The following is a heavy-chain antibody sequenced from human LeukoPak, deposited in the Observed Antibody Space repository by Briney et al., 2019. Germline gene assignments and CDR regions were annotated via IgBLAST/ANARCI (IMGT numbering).Heavy chain of an antibody. Sequence: ASVKVSCKASGYTFTCYYMHWVRQAPGQGLEWMGRINPNSGGTNYAQKFQGRVTMTRDTSISTAYMELSRLRSDDTAVYYCARRVGAEDAFDIWGQGTMVTVSS. J-gene: IGHJ3*02. CDR1: GYTFTCYY. CDR2: INPNSGGT. V-gene: IGHV1-2*06. D-gene: IGHD1-26*01. CDR3: ARRVGAEDAFDI.